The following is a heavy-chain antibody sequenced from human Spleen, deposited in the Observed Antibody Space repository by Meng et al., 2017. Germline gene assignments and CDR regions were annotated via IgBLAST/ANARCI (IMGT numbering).Heavy chain of an antibody. D-gene: IGHD3-10*01. V-gene: IGHV3-7*01. CDR1: GFTFSSYW. CDR3: ARNRMVRGYPLYYFDY. Sequence: GGSLRLSCAASGFTFSSYWMSWVRQAPGKGLEWVANIKQDGSEKYYVDSVKGRFTISRDNAKNSLYLQMNSLRAEDTAVYYCARNRMVRGYPLYYFDYWGQGTRVT. CDR2: IKQDGSEK. J-gene: IGHJ4*02.